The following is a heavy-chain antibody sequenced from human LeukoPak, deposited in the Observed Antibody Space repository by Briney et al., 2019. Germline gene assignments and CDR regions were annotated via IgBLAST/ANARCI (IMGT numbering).Heavy chain of an antibody. D-gene: IGHD6-25*01. V-gene: IGHV1-46*01. J-gene: IGHJ4*02. CDR3: ARAPGIAADLDY. CDR1: GYTFTSYY. Sequence: GASVKVSCKASGYTFTSYYMHCVRQAPGQGLEWMGIINPSGGSTSYAQKFQGRVTMTRDMSTSTVYMELSSLRSEDTAVYYCARAPGIAADLDYWGQGTLVTVSS. CDR2: INPSGGST.